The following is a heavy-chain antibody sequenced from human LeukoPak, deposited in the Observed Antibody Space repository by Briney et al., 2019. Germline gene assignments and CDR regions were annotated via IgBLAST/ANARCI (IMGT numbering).Heavy chain of an antibody. Sequence: GGSLRLSCAASGFTFSSNSMNWVRQAPGKGLEWVSYISSTGGTIYYADSMKGRFTISRDNAKNTLYLQMNNLRAEDTALYYCARAGKWTSYYYYYGLDVWGQGTTVTVSS. CDR1: GFTFSSNS. J-gene: IGHJ6*02. CDR2: ISSTGGTI. D-gene: IGHD1-26*01. V-gene: IGHV3-48*01. CDR3: ARAGKWTSYYYYYGLDV.